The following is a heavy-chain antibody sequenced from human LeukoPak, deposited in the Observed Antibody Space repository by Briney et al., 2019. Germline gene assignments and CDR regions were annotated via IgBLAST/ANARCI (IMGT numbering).Heavy chain of an antibody. CDR3: ARDTTIVGPADI. CDR2: INPNSGGT. V-gene: IGHV1-2*02. J-gene: IGHJ3*02. CDR1: GYTLTGHY. Sequence: ASVKVSRKASGYTLTGHYMHWVRQAPGQGLEWMGWINPNSGGTNYAQKFQGRVTMTRDTSISTAYMELSRLRSDDTAVYYCARDTTIVGPADIWGQGTMVTVSS. D-gene: IGHD1-26*01.